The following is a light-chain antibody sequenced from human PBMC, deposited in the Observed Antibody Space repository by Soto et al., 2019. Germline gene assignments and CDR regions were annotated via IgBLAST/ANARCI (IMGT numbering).Light chain of an antibody. V-gene: IGKV2-24*01. CDR3: MQATLYRPYT. CDR1: QSLVHSDGNTY. CDR2: KDS. Sequence: DIVLTQTPLSSPVTLGQPASISCRSSQSLVHSDGNTYLSWLHERPGQPPRLLIYKDSNRFTGVTDRFGGRGEGTDFTLKISRVEAEDVGVDYCMQATLYRPYTFGQGTKLEIK. J-gene: IGKJ2*01.